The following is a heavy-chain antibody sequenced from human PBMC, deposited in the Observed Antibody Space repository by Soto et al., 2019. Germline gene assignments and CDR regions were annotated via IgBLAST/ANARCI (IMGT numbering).Heavy chain of an antibody. CDR2: VYYNGNT. CDR3: ARQRDSGYDVFMNY. D-gene: IGHD5-12*01. Sequence: SETLSLTCTVSGGSISSYYWSWIRQPPGKGLEWIGFVYYNGNTNYSPSLKSRVTISVDTSKNQVSLQLRSVAAADTAVYYCARQRDSGYDVFMNYWGQGALVTVSS. CDR1: GGSISSYY. J-gene: IGHJ4*02. V-gene: IGHV4-59*08.